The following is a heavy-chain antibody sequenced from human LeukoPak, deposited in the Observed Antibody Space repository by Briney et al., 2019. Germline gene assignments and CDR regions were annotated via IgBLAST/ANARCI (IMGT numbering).Heavy chain of an antibody. CDR3: ARDRMYYDYVWGSYRFFDY. CDR2: IIPIFGTA. V-gene: IGHV1-69*06. D-gene: IGHD3-16*02. CDR1: GGTFSSYA. J-gene: IGHJ4*02. Sequence: SVKVSCKASGGTFSSYAISWVRQAPGQGLEWMGGIIPIFGTANYAQKFQGRVTITADKSTSTAYMELSSLRSEDTAVYYCARDRMYYDYVWGSYRFFDYWGQGTLVTVSS.